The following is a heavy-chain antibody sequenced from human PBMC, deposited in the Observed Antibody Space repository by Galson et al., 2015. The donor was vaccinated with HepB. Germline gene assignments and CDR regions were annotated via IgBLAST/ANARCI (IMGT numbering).Heavy chain of an antibody. CDR2: IYHSGST. D-gene: IGHD2-2*01. Sequence: LSLTCTVSGGSISSSSYYWGWIRQPPGKGLEWIGYIYHSGSTYYNPSLKSRVTISVDRSKNQFSLKLSSVTAADTAVYYCARVVGSTYYFDYWGQGTLVTVSS. CDR3: ARVVGSTYYFDY. CDR1: GGSISSSSYY. J-gene: IGHJ4*02. V-gene: IGHV4-30-2*01.